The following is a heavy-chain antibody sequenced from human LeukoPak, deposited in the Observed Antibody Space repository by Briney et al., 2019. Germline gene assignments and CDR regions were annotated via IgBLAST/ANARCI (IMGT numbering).Heavy chain of an antibody. D-gene: IGHD3-10*01. CDR1: GGSPNNYH. CDR2: IYHSGST. J-gene: IGHJ4*02. Sequence: PSETLSLTCAVSGGSPNNYHWSWIRQPPGKGLEWIGCIYHSGSTNYNPSLNSRVTMSVDTSKNQFSLRLSSVTAADTAVYYCASYYGSGTYSGYVDYWGQGTLVTV. CDR3: ASYYGSGTYSGYVDY. V-gene: IGHV4-59*01.